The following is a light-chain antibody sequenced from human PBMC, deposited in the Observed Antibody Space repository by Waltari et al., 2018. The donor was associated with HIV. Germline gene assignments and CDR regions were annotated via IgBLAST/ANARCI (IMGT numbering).Light chain of an antibody. CDR2: RNN. V-gene: IGLV1-47*01. CDR3: ATWDDSLSVVV. CDR1: SSNIGSNY. Sequence: QSVLTQPPSASGTPGQRVTISCSGSSSNIGSNYVSWYQQLPGTAPNLLIYRNNQRPSGVPDRFSGSKSGTSASLAISGLRSEDEADYYCATWDDSLSVVVFGGGTKLTVL. J-gene: IGLJ2*01.